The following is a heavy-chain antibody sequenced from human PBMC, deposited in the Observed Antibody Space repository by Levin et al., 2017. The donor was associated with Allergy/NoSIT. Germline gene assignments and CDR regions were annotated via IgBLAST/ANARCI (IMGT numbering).Heavy chain of an antibody. CDR3: ARGDYGDYWGHWFDP. J-gene: IGHJ5*02. D-gene: IGHD4-17*01. CDR1: GGSISTTSYY. Sequence: PSETLSLTCTVSGGSISTTSYYWGWIRQPPGKGLEWIGSLFYGGSTYYNPSLKSRVTISLDTSKNHFSLKLTSVTAADTALYYCARGDYGDYWGHWFDPWGQGTLVTVSS. CDR2: LFYGGST. V-gene: IGHV4-39*07.